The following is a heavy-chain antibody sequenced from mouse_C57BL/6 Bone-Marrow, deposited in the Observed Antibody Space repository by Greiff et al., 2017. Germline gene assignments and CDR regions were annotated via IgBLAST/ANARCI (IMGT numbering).Heavy chain of an antibody. D-gene: IGHD3-1*01. J-gene: IGHJ4*01. Sequence: DVKLVESGPGLVKPSQTVFLTCTVTGISITTGNYRWSWIRQFPGNKLEWIGYIYYSGTITYNPSLTSRTTITSDTPKNQFFLEMNSLTAEDTATYYCARGATGGYAMDYWGQGTSVTVSS. V-gene: IGHV3-5*01. CDR2: IYYSGTI. CDR3: ARGATGGYAMDY. CDR1: GISITTGNYR.